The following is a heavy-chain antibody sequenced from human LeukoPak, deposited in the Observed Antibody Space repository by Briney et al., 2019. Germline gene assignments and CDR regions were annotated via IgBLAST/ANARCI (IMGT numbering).Heavy chain of an antibody. J-gene: IGHJ4*02. D-gene: IGHD6-13*01. V-gene: IGHV3-23*01. CDR3: AKRVHSSSWYAAFDS. CDR1: GFSFNIYV. CDR2: IGGSDGST. Sequence: PGGSLRLSCAASGFSFNIYVMNWVRQAPGKGLQWVSGIGGSDGSTHYADSVKGRFTISRDNSKNMLYLEMNSLRAEDTAIYYCAKRVHSSSWYAAFDSWGQGTLVTASS.